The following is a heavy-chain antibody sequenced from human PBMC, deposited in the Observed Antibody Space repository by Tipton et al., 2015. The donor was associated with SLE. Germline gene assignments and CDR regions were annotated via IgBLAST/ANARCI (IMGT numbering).Heavy chain of an antibody. D-gene: IGHD6-19*01. V-gene: IGHV4-61*02. Sequence: SLTCNVSGGSISSGNYFWTWLRQPAGKGLEWIGRAMINGNSNYNPSLKSRVTMSVDPSKMQFSLDLNSVTAADTALYFCARGVAERLGLDFWGQGSLVTVSS. CDR3: ARGVAERLGLDF. J-gene: IGHJ4*02. CDR2: AMINGNS. CDR1: GGSISSGNYF.